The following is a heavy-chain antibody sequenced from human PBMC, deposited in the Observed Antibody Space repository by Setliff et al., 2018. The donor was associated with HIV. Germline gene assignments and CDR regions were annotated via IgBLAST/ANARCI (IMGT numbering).Heavy chain of an antibody. CDR1: GFIFNNYA. D-gene: IGHD3-22*01. J-gene: IGHJ3*02. CDR3: AREPTYYYDSNGPHDAFDI. CDR2: ISYDGGIK. Sequence: RLSCAASGFIFNNYAMHWVRQASGKGLEWVAIISYDGGIKNYADSVKGRFTISRDNSKNALYLQMNSLRPEDTAVYYCAREPTYYYDSNGPHDAFDIWGQGTMVTVSS. V-gene: IGHV3-30*04.